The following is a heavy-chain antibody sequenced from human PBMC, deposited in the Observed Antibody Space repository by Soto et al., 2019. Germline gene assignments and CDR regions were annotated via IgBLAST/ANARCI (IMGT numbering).Heavy chain of an antibody. D-gene: IGHD1-26*01. V-gene: IGHV3-30*03. CDR1: GFTFTNYG. CDR3: ARGSWELQLFVPPLDY. J-gene: IGHJ4*02. Sequence: HPGGSLRLSCAASGFTFTNYGMHWVRQAPGKGLEWVSVISYDGFNKYYSESVRGRFTIPRDNSKNTLYLQMNSLRTDDTAVYYCARGSWELQLFVPPLDYWGQGTLVTVSS. CDR2: ISYDGFNK.